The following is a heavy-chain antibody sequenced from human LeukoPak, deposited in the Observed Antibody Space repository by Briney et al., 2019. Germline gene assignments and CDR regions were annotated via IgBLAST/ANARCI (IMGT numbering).Heavy chain of an antibody. CDR2: IIPIFGTA. V-gene: IGHV1-69*13. CDR1: GGTFSSYA. D-gene: IGHD4-17*01. J-gene: IGHJ4*02. CDR3: ATIHDYGDYNFDY. Sequence: GASVKVSCKASGGTFSSYAISWVRQAPGQGLEWMGGIIPIFGTANYAQKFQGRVTITADESTSIAYMELSSLRSEDTAVYYCATIHDYGDYNFDYWGQGTLVTVSS.